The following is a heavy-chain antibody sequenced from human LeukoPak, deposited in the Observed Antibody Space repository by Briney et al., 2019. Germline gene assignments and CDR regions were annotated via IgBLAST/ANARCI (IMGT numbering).Heavy chain of an antibody. D-gene: IGHD3-10*01. J-gene: IGHJ3*02. CDR2: IYYSGST. Sequence: SETLSLNCSVSSDSINSDFWTWIRQPPGKGLEWIGYIYYSGSTNYNPSLKSRVTISVDTSKNQFSLKLSSVTAADTAVYYCASSITMVRGVIIKPGAFDIWGQGTMVTVSS. CDR3: ASSITMVRGVIIKPGAFDI. V-gene: IGHV4-59*08. CDR1: SDSINSDF.